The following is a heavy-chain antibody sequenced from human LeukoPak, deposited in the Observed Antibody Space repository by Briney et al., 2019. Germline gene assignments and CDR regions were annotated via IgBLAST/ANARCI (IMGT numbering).Heavy chain of an antibody. D-gene: IGHD4-23*01. J-gene: IGHJ4*02. V-gene: IGHV3-30*02. CDR2: IRYCGSNK. Sequence: GGSLRLSCAACGFPFSSYDMHWLRQAPGGGVEGVAFIRYCGSNKFYADSEKGRFTIPREYSKNALYPHKKSQSAEDRAMFYCAKEPCAVVTSTGCYYWGQGNLVTASS. CDR3: AKEPCAVVTSTGCYY. CDR1: GFPFSSYD.